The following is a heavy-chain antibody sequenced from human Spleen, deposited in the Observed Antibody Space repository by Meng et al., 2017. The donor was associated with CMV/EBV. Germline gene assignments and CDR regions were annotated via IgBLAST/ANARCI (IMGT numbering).Heavy chain of an antibody. V-gene: IGHV3-30*02. CDR3: AKDRLKHSGWYEGFDY. J-gene: IGHJ4*02. CDR2: IRYDGSKE. D-gene: IGHD6-19*01. Sequence: GESLKISCAASGFTFSSYGMHWVRQAPGKGLEWVAFIRYDGSKEYYADSVKGRFTISRDNSKNTLHLQMSGLRLDDTAMYYCAKDRLKHSGWYEGFDYWGQGTLVTVSS. CDR1: GFTFSSYG.